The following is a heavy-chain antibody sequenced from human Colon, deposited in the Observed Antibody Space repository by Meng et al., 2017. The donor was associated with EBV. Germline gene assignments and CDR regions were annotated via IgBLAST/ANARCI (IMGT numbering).Heavy chain of an antibody. CDR3: ARGNAYNAPSFDY. V-gene: IGHV4-4*02. CDR1: GASISSNNW. D-gene: IGHD5-24*01. J-gene: IGHJ4*02. Sequence: VTPQESRPSLWEPAGTLSLTCACSGASISSNNWWSWVRQPPGKGLEWIGEIYHGGNTNYNPSLKSRVTISVDRSNDQFSLSLSSVTAADTAVYYCARGNAYNAPSFDYWGQGTLVTVSS. CDR2: IYHGGNT.